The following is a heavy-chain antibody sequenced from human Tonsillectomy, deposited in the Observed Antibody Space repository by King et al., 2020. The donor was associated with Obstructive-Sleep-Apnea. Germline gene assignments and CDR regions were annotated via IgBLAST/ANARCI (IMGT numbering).Heavy chain of an antibody. D-gene: IGHD2/OR15-2a*01. CDR1: GGSISSTNR. CDR2: IYHSGSS. CDR3: ASGNSTSPGY. J-gene: IGHJ4*02. Sequence: VQLQESGPGLVKPSGTLSLTCAVSGGSISSTNRWSWVRQPPGKGLEWIGEIYHSGSSNYNPSLKNRVTISIDKSENQFSLKLTSMTAADTAVYYCASGNSTSPGYWGQGTLVTVSS. V-gene: IGHV4-4*02.